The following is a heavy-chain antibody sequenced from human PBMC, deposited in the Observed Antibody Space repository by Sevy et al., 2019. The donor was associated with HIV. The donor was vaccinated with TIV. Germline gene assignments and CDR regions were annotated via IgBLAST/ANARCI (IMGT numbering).Heavy chain of an antibody. J-gene: IGHJ4*02. D-gene: IGHD3-22*01. CDR2: FDPEDGRT. CDR1: GYTLSQLS. CDR3: ATTKDYYDSSXYPXDX. V-gene: IGHV1-24*01. Sequence: AAVKVSCKVSGYTLSQLSMHWVRQAPEKVLEWVGTFDPEDGRTIYAQKFQGRVTMTEDTSTDTAYMELNSLNSEDTAVYYCATTKDYYDSSXYPXDXXGQGTQVTVSS.